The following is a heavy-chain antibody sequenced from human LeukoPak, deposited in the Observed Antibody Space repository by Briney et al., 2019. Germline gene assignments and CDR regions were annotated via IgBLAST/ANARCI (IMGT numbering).Heavy chain of an antibody. Sequence: ASVKVPCKASGYTFTGYYMHWVRQAPGQGLEWMGWINPNSGGTNYAQKFQGRVTMTRDTSISTAYMELSRLRSDDTAVYYCARNTSGWPDAFDIWGQGTMVTVSS. CDR1: GYTFTGYY. J-gene: IGHJ3*02. D-gene: IGHD6-19*01. V-gene: IGHV1-2*02. CDR3: ARNTSGWPDAFDI. CDR2: INPNSGGT.